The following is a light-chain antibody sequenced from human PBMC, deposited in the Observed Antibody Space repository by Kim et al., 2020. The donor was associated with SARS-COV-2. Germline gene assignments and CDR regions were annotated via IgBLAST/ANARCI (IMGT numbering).Light chain of an antibody. CDR1: QSVSSN. CDR2: GAS. J-gene: IGKJ5*01. Sequence: VSPGERATLTCRASQSVSSNLAWYQQKPGQAPRLLIYGASTRATGIPARFSGSGSGTEFTLTISSLQSEDVAVYYCQQYNNLPITFGQGTQLEIK. V-gene: IGKV3-15*01. CDR3: QQYNNLPIT.